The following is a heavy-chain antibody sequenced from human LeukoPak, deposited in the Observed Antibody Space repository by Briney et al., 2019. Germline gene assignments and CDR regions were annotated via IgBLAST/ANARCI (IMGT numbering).Heavy chain of an antibody. D-gene: IGHD5-24*01. J-gene: IGHJ4*02. CDR3: ARDGDGHNYGTFFDY. V-gene: IGHV1-69*05. Sequence: SVKVSCKASGGTFSSYAISWVRQAPEQGLEWMGRIIPIFGTANYAQKFQGRVTITTDESTSTAYMELSSLRSEDTAVYYCARDGDGHNYGTFFDYWGQGTLVTVSS. CDR1: GGTFSSYA. CDR2: IIPIFGTA.